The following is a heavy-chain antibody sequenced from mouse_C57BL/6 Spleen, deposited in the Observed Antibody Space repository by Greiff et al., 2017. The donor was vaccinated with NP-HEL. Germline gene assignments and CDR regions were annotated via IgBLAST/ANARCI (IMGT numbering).Heavy chain of an antibody. CDR2: ISYDGSN. J-gene: IGHJ4*01. CDR3: AREGGYYYGSSDAMDY. D-gene: IGHD1-1*01. V-gene: IGHV3-6*01. Sequence: EVKLQESGPGLVKPSQSLSLTCSVTGYSITSGYYWNWIRQFPGNKLEWMGYISYDGSNNYNPSLKNRISITRDTSKNQFFLKLNSVTTEDTATYYCAREGGYYYGSSDAMDYWGQGTSVTVSS. CDR1: GYSITSGYY.